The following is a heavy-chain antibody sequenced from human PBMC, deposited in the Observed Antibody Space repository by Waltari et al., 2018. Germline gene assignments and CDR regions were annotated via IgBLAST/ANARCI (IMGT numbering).Heavy chain of an antibody. CDR3: ARSPPFDFYYYYMDV. CDR2: IIPIFGTT. J-gene: IGHJ6*03. V-gene: IGHV1-69*12. CDR1: GETFHNYG. Sequence: QVQLVQSGAEVKRPGSSVQVSCKASGETFHNYGFSWVREAPGQGLEWMGGIIPIFGTTDYAQKFQGRVTTTADESMSIVYMELSSLRSEDTAVYYCARSPPFDFYYYYMDVWGKGTTVTVSS.